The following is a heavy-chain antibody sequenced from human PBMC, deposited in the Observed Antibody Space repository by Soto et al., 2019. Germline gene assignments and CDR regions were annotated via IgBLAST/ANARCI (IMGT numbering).Heavy chain of an antibody. CDR2: IYHSGST. J-gene: IGHJ4*02. CDR3: ARQTGGFGYYFDY. V-gene: IGHV4-39*01. D-gene: IGHD3-16*01. Sequence: QLQLQESGPGLVKPSETLSLTCTVSGGSISSSSYYWGWLRQPPGKELEWIGAIYHSGSTYYHPYLKSRVTISVDTSKNQFSLRLTSLTAADTAVYFCARQTGGFGYYFDYWGQGTLVTVSS. CDR1: GGSISSSSYY.